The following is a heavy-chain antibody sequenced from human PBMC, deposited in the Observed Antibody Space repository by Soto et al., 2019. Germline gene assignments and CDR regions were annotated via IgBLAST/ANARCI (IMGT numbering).Heavy chain of an antibody. CDR3: AREGDIVVVPAADIFDY. CDR2: IWYDGSNK. D-gene: IGHD2-2*01. J-gene: IGHJ4*02. Sequence: QVQLVESGGGVVQPGRSLRLSCAASGFTFSSYGMHWVRQAPGKGLEWVAVIWYDGSNKYYADSVKGRFTISRDNSNNTLYLQMNSLRAEDTAVYYCAREGDIVVVPAADIFDYWGQGTLVTVSS. V-gene: IGHV3-33*01. CDR1: GFTFSSYG.